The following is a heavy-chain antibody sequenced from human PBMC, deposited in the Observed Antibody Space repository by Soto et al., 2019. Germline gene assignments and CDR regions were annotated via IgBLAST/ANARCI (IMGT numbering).Heavy chain of an antibody. J-gene: IGHJ4*02. CDR1: GGSISSYY. CDR3: ARLEVDTAMGAVFDY. D-gene: IGHD5-18*01. V-gene: IGHV4-59*08. Sequence: SETLSLTCTVSGGSISSYYWSWIRQPPGKGLEWIGYIYYSGSTNYNPSLKSRVTISVDTSKNQFSLKLSSVTAADTAVYCCARLEVDTAMGAVFDYWGQGTLVTVSS. CDR2: IYYSGST.